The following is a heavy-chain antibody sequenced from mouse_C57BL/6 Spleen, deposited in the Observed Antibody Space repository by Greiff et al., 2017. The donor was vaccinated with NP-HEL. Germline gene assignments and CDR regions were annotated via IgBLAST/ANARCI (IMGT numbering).Heavy chain of an antibody. J-gene: IGHJ3*01. Sequence: VKVVESGAELVKPGASVKISCKASGYAFSSYWMNWVKQRPGKGLEWIGQIYPGDGDTNYNGKFKGKATLTADKSSSTAYMQLSSLTSEDSAVYFCARGQAAQATWFAYWGQGTLVTVSA. V-gene: IGHV1-80*01. CDR2: IYPGDGDT. CDR1: GYAFSSYW. D-gene: IGHD3-2*02. CDR3: ARGQAAQATWFAY.